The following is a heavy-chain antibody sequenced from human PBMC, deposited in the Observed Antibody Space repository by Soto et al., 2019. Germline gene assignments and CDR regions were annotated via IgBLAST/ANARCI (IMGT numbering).Heavy chain of an antibody. D-gene: IGHD2-21*02. Sequence: QVQLQQWGAGLLKPSETLSLTCAVYGGSFSGYYWSWIRQPPGKGLEWIGEINHSGSTNYIPSLKCRVTISVDTSKNQFSLKLSCVTAQDSAVYYCARHCCGDCSHAFELWGQGTMVTVSS. CDR2: INHSGST. CDR3: ARHCCGDCSHAFEL. V-gene: IGHV4-34*01. CDR1: GGSFSGYY. J-gene: IGHJ3*01.